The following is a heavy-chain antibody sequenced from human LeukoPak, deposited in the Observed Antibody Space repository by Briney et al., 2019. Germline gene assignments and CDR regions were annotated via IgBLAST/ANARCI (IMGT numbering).Heavy chain of an antibody. CDR3: AKSQSVPPDWFDP. CDR2: ISGSGGST. Sequence: GGSLRLSCAASGFSFGSYALSWVRQAPGKGLEWVSAISGSGGSTYFADSVKGRFTISRDNSKNTLYLQMNSLRADDTAVYYCAKSQSVPPDWFDPWGQGTMVTVSS. J-gene: IGHJ3*01. CDR1: GFSFGSYA. V-gene: IGHV3-23*01. D-gene: IGHD3/OR15-3a*01.